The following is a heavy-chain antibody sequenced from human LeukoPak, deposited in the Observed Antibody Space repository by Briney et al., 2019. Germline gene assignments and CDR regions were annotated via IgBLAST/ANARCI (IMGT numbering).Heavy chain of an antibody. Sequence: PSETLSLTCTVSGGSVNSGVYYWSWIRQPPGKGLEWIGNIDYSGTTNYNPSLKSRVTISVDTSKNQFSLKLSSVTAADTAVYFCARVVVGVTFDYWGQGTLVTVSS. CDR2: IDYSGTT. V-gene: IGHV4-61*08. CDR1: GGSVNSGVYY. J-gene: IGHJ4*02. D-gene: IGHD3-16*01. CDR3: ARVVVGVTFDY.